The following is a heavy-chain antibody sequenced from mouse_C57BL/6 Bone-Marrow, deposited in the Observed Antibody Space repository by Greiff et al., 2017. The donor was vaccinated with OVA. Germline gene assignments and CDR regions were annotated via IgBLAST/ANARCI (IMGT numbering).Heavy chain of an antibody. CDR2: IYPGDGDT. J-gene: IGHJ1*03. CDR3: ARWIFQCYCSTPYWYFDV. D-gene: IGHD1-1*01. CDR1: GYAFSSYW. Sequence: QVQLQQSGAELVKPGASVKISCKASGYAFSSYWMNWVKQRPGKGLEWIGQIYPGDGDTNYNGKFKGKATLTADKSSSTAYMQLSSLTSEVSAVYFCARWIFQCYCSTPYWYFDVWGTGTTVTVSS. V-gene: IGHV1-80*01.